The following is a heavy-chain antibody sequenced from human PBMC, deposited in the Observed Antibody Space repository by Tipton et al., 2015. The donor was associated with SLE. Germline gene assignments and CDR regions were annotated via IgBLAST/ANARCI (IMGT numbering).Heavy chain of an antibody. CDR2: INHRGST. D-gene: IGHD3/OR15-3a*01. V-gene: IGHV4-34*01. J-gene: IGHJ5*02. Sequence: LRLSCAVYGGSISSSSSYYWAWIRQPPGKGVEWIGEINHRGSTNYNPSLKSRVTISVDTSKNQFSLKLRSVTAADTAVYYCARRRAATGLVSERGWCDPGGQGALGTVSS. CDR1: GGSISSSSSYY. CDR3: ARRRAATGLVSERGWCDP.